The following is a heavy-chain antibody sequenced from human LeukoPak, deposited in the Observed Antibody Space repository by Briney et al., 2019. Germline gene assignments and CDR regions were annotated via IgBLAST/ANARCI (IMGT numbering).Heavy chain of an antibody. CDR1: GFTFSSDG. CDR2: IPYDRSNK. Sequence: PGGALILSCAAPGFTFSSDGMDWVRKAPGKGLGRVAVIPYDRSNKYYAYSVKGRFTIYRDNYKNTLYLQMNSLRAEDTAVYYCAKDRGDYYDRSGYYPAGFDYWGQGTLVTVSS. D-gene: IGHD3-22*01. V-gene: IGHV3-30*18. J-gene: IGHJ4*02. CDR3: AKDRGDYYDRSGYYPAGFDY.